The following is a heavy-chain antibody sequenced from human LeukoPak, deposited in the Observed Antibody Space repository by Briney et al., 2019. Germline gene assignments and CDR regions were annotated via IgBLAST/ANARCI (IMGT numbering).Heavy chain of an antibody. Sequence: SETLSLTCAVYGGSFSGYYWSWIRQPPGKGLEWIGSIYYSGSTYYNPSLKSRVTISVDTSKNQFSLKLSSVTAADTAVYYCARHVLRYFVPYYGMDVWGQGTTVTVSS. CDR1: GGSFSGYY. V-gene: IGHV4-34*01. D-gene: IGHD3-9*01. CDR3: ARHVLRYFVPYYGMDV. J-gene: IGHJ6*02. CDR2: IYYSGST.